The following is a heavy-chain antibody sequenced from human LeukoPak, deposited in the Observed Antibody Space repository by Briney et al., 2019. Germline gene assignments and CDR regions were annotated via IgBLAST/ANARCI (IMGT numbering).Heavy chain of an antibody. Sequence: GGSLRLSCAASGFTFDDYGMNWVRQAPGKGLEWVSGINWEGGSTGYADSVKGRFTISRDNAKNSLYLQMNSLRAEDTAVYYCAELGITMIGGVWGKGTTVTISS. V-gene: IGHV3-20*04. CDR1: GFTFDDYG. CDR3: AELGITMIGGV. J-gene: IGHJ6*04. CDR2: INWEGGST. D-gene: IGHD3-10*02.